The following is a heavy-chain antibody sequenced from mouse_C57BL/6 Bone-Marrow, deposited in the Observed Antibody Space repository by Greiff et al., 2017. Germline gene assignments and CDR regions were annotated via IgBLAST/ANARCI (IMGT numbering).Heavy chain of an antibody. V-gene: IGHV1-39*01. CDR2: INPNYGTT. J-gene: IGHJ1*03. CDR3: RGYGNYVPWWYFDV. D-gene: IGHD2-1*01. CDR1: GYSFTDYN. Sequence: VQLKESGPELVKPGASVKISCKASGYSFTDYNMNWVKQSNGKSLEWIGVINPNYGTTSYNQKFKGKATLTVDQSSSTAYMQLNSLTSEDSAVYDCRGYGNYVPWWYFDVWGTGTTVTVSS.